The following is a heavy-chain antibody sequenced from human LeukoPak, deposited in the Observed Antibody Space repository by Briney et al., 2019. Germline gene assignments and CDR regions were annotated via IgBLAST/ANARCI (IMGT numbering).Heavy chain of an antibody. Sequence: GGSLRLSCAASGFTFSSYAMSWVRQAPGKGLEWVSAISGSGGSTYYADSVKGRFTISRDNSKNTLYLQMNSLRAEDTAVYYCAKDRPRWLQFNDAFDIWGQRTMVTVSS. CDR2: ISGSGGST. J-gene: IGHJ3*02. CDR1: GFTFSSYA. V-gene: IGHV3-23*01. D-gene: IGHD5-24*01. CDR3: AKDRPRWLQFNDAFDI.